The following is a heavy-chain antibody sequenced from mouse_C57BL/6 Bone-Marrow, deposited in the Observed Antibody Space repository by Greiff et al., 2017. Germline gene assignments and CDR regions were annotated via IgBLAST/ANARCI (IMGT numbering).Heavy chain of an antibody. CDR1: GYTFTSYW. CDR2: IYPGSGST. D-gene: IGHD1-1*01. CDR3: ARVFITTVGDY. J-gene: IGHJ2*01. V-gene: IGHV1-55*01. Sequence: VQLQQPGAELVKPGASVKMSCKASGYTFTSYWITWVKQRPGQGLAWIGDIYPGSGSTNYNEKFKSKATLTVDKSSSTAYMQLSSLTSEDSAVYYCARVFITTVGDYWGQGTTLTVSS.